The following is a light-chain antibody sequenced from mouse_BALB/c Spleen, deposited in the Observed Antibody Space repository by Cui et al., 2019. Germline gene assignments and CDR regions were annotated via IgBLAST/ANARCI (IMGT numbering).Light chain of an antibody. Sequence: DIAMSQSPSSLAVSVGEKVTMSCKSSQSLLYSNHQTNYLAWYQQKPGQSPKVLIYWASTRESGVPDRFTGSGSGTDFTLTISSVKAEDLAVYYCQQFYSYPLTFGAGTKLELK. CDR1: QSLLYSNHQTNY. CDR2: WAS. CDR3: QQFYSYPLT. J-gene: IGKJ5*01. V-gene: IGKV8-30*01.